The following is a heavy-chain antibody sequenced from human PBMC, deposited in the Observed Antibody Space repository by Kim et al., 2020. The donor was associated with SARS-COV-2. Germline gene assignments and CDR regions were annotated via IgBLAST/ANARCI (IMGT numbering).Heavy chain of an antibody. V-gene: IGHV4-59*13. CDR2: IYYSGST. CDR1: GGSISSYY. CDR3: SGTVTTLRGLHFDY. J-gene: IGHJ4*02. Sequence: SETLSLTCTVSGGSISSYYWSWIRQPPGKGLEWIGYIYYSGSTNYNPSLKSRVTISVDTSKNQFSLKLSSVTAADTAVYYCSGTVTTLRGLHFDYWGQGTLVTVSS. D-gene: IGHD4-17*01.